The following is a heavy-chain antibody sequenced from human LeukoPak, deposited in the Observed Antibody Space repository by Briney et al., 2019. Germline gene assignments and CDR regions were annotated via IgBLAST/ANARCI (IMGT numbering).Heavy chain of an antibody. Sequence: SETLSLTCAVYGGTFSGYDWTWIRQPPGEGLEWIGEINHSGSTSYNPSLESRVTISVDTSKNQFSLKLSSVTAADTAVYYCVRDSKAFNAFDIWGQGTMVTVSS. V-gene: IGHV4-34*01. J-gene: IGHJ3*02. D-gene: IGHD6-13*01. CDR3: VRDSKAFNAFDI. CDR2: INHSGST. CDR1: GGTFSGYD.